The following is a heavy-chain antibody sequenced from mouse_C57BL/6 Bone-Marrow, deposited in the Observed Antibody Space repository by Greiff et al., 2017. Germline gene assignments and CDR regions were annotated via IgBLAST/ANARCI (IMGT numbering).Heavy chain of an antibody. V-gene: IGHV1-54*01. CDR2: INPGSGGT. D-gene: IGHD2-4*01. Sequence: QVQLQQSGAELVRPGTSVKVSCKASGYAFTNYLIEWVKQRPGQGLEWIGVINPGSGGTNYNEKFKGKATLTADKSSSTADMQLSSLTSEDSAVYFCARSRGLRRQFAYWGQGTLVTVSA. J-gene: IGHJ3*01. CDR1: GYAFTNYL. CDR3: ARSRGLRRQFAY.